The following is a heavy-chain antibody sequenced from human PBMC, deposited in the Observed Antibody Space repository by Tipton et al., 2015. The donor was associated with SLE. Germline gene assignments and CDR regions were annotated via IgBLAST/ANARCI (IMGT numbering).Heavy chain of an antibody. D-gene: IGHD3-10*01. J-gene: IGHJ6*03. CDR1: GGSISSYY. V-gene: IGHV4-4*08. Sequence: TLSLTCTVSGGSISSYYWSWIRQPPGKGLDLIGHIYTSGSTNINPSPQSRVTISADPAKNQSSLRLSSVTAADTAVYYCARNFYGSGSYNSYYYYMDLWGKGTTVPVSS. CDR2: IYTSGST. CDR3: ARNFYGSGSYNSYYYYMDL.